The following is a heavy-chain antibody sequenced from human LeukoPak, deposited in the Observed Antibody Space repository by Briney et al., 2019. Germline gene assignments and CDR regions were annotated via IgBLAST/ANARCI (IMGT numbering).Heavy chain of an antibody. CDR2: ISYDGSNK. V-gene: IGHV3-30*03. CDR3: ARESLGELSFRYFDY. Sequence: GRSLRLSCAASGFTFSSYGMHWVRQAPGKGLEWVAVISYDGSNKYYADSVKGRFTISRDNSKNTLYLQMNSLRAEDTAVYYCARESLGELSFRYFDYWGQGTLVTVSS. CDR1: GFTFSSYG. J-gene: IGHJ4*02. D-gene: IGHD3-16*02.